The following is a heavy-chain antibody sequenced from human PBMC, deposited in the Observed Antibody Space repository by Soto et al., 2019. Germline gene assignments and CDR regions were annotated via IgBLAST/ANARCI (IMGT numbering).Heavy chain of an antibody. D-gene: IGHD6-19*01. Sequence: ASVTLSCKASVYTFTSYGISWVRQAPKQGLEWMGWISAYNGNTNYAQKLQGRVTMTTDTSTSTAYMELRSRRSDDTAVYSCARGSTLTLIAGGWSDYWGQGTLVTVSS. CDR3: ARGSTLTLIAGGWSDY. CDR1: VYTFTSYG. J-gene: IGHJ4*02. V-gene: IGHV1-18*01. CDR2: ISAYNGNT.